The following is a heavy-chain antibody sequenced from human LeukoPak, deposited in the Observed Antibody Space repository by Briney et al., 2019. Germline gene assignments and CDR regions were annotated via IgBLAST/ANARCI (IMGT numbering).Heavy chain of an antibody. V-gene: IGHV4-59*01. J-gene: IGHJ4*02. CDR2: IYYSGST. CDR1: GGSISSYY. D-gene: IGHD3-10*01. CDR3: ARADYGSGTPFDY. Sequence: SETLSLTCTVSGGSISSYYWSWIRQAPGKGLEWIGYIYYSGSTNYNPSLKCRVTISVDTSKNQFSLKLSSVTAADTAVYYCARADYGSGTPFDYWGQGTLVTVSS.